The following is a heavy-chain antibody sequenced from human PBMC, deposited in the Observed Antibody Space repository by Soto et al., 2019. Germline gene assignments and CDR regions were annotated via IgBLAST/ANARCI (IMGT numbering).Heavy chain of an antibody. Sequence: PSETLSLTCAVSGASITGADSYWFWIRKPPGKGLEWIGYIAYSGTTIYNPSLKSRVTMSLDTSKTHFSLKLTSVTAADTAVYYCAIKGDYGGWFDPWGQGTLVTVSS. CDR1: GASITGADSY. J-gene: IGHJ5*02. V-gene: IGHV4-61*03. CDR3: AIKGDYGGWFDP. CDR2: IAYSGTT. D-gene: IGHD3-10*01.